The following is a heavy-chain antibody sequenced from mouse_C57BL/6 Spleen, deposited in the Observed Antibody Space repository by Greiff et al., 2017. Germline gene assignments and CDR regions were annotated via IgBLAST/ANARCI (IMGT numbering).Heavy chain of an antibody. Sequence: EVQLQQSGPELVKPGASVKISCKASGYTFTDYYMNWVKQSHGKSLEWIGDINPNNGGTSYNQKFKGKATLTVDKSSSTAYMELRSLTSEDSAVYYCAANYYGNPFDYWGQGTTLTVSS. V-gene: IGHV1-26*01. J-gene: IGHJ2*01. CDR1: GYTFTDYY. CDR2: INPNNGGT. D-gene: IGHD1-1*01. CDR3: AANYYGNPFDY.